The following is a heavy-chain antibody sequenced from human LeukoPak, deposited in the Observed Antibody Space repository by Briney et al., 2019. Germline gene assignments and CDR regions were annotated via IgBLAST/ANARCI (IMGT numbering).Heavy chain of an antibody. Sequence: SETLSFTCTGSGGSISSYYWSWIRQPPGKGLEWIGYIYYSGSTNYNPSLKSRVTISVDTSKNQFSLKLSSVTAADTAVYYCARIDYSNFDYWGQGTLVTVSS. V-gene: IGHV4-59*01. CDR2: IYYSGST. CDR3: ARIDYSNFDY. CDR1: GGSISSYY. J-gene: IGHJ4*02. D-gene: IGHD4-11*01.